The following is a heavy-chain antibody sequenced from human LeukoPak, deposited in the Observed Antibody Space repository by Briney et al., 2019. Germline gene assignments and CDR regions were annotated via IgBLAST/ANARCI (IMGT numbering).Heavy chain of an antibody. CDR1: GFTFSSYA. J-gene: IGHJ4*02. Sequence: PGGSPRLSCAASGFTFSSYAMSWVRQAPGKGLGWVSAISGSGVTTYYADSVKGRFTISRDNSKNTLYLQMNSLRAEDTALYYCAKDRDYYLVGFFDYWGQGTLVTVSS. CDR2: ISGSGVTT. V-gene: IGHV3-23*01. D-gene: IGHD3-10*01. CDR3: AKDRDYYLVGFFDY.